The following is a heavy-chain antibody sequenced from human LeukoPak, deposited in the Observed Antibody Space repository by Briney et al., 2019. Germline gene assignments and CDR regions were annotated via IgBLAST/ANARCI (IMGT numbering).Heavy chain of an antibody. D-gene: IGHD2-15*01. CDR2: ISAYNGNT. CDR3: ARDRYCSGGSCLKDY. CDR1: GYTFTSYY. Sequence: ASVKVSCKASGYTFTSYYMHWVRQAPGQGLEWMGWISAYNGNTNYAQKLQGRVTMTTDTSTSTAYMELRSLRSDDTAVYYCARDRYCSGGSCLKDYWGQGTLVTVSS. V-gene: IGHV1-18*04. J-gene: IGHJ4*02.